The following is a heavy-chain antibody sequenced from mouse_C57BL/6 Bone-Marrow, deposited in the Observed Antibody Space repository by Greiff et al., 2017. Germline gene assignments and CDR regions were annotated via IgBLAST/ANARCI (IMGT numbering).Heavy chain of an antibody. CDR2: INPSTGYT. V-gene: IGHV1-7*01. J-gene: IGHJ1*01. CDR3: ARYYYDWYFDV. CDR1: GYTFTSYW. D-gene: IGHD1-1*01. Sequence: QVQLQQSGAELAKPGASVKMSCKASGYTFTSYWMHWVKQRPGQGLEWIGYINPSTGYTEYNQKFKDKATLTADKSSSTAYMQLSSLTSEDSAVYYCARYYYDWYFDVWGAGTTVTVSS.